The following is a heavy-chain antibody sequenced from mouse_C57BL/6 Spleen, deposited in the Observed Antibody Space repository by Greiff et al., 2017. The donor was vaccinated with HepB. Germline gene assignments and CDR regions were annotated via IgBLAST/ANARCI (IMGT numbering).Heavy chain of an antibody. Sequence: QVQLQQSGPELVKPGASVKISCKASGYAFSSSWMNWVKQRPGKGLEWIGRIYPGDGDTNYNGKFKGKATLTADKSSSTAYMQLRSLTSEDSAVYFCARELGLTGDYWGQGTTLTVSS. J-gene: IGHJ2*01. CDR3: ARELGLTGDY. D-gene: IGHD4-1*01. V-gene: IGHV1-82*01. CDR1: GYAFSSSW. CDR2: IYPGDGDT.